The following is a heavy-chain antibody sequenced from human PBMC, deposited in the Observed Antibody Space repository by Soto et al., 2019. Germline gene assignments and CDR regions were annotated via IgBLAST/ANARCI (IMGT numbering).Heavy chain of an antibody. CDR1: GFTVSSNY. V-gene: IGHV3-66*01. CDR3: ARALAVFGGDEAYYSTDV. Sequence: GGSLRLSCAASGFTVSSNYMNWVRQAPGKGLEWVSVIYGGGRTDYADSVKGRFTISRDNSKNTLYLQMNSLRVEDTAVYYCARALAVFGGDEAYYSTDVWGNGTTVTVSS. D-gene: IGHD2-21*02. J-gene: IGHJ6*03. CDR2: IYGGGRT.